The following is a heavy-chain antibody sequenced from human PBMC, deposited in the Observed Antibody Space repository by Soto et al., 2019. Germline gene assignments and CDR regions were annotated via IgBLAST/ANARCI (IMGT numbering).Heavy chain of an antibody. CDR2: ISTAHSDV. CDR3: ARDLTYIRQY. D-gene: IGHD2-2*02. Sequence: QVQLVQSADEVKKPGASVKVSCKTSGYTFTDYGISWVRQAPGQGLEWMGWISTAHSDVGYAQKFQGRITMTTDKSTSTAYMELRSLTSDDTAVYFCARDLTYIRQYWGQGTLVTASS. CDR1: GYTFTDYG. J-gene: IGHJ4*02. V-gene: IGHV1-18*01.